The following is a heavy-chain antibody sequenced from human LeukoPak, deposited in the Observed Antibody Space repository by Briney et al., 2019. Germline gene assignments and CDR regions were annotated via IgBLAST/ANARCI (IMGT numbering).Heavy chain of an antibody. CDR1: GFTFSSFA. J-gene: IGHJ4*02. V-gene: IGHV3-64D*06. CDR2: IHSNGGST. D-gene: IGHD3-3*01. Sequence: PGGSLRLSCSASGFTFSSFAMHWVRQAPGKGLEYVSAIHSNGGSTYYADSVKGRFTISRDNSKNTLSLQMSSLRAEDTAVYYCVKGAWSGYYDFFDYWGRGTLVTVSS. CDR3: VKGAWSGYYDFFDY.